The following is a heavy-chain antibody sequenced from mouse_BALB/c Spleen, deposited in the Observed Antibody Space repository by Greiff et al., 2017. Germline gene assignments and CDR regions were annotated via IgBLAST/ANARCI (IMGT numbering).Heavy chain of an antibody. D-gene: IGHD2-14*01. CDR3: ARAGYEGWYFDV. Sequence: EVQLQESGPGLVKPSQSLSLTCSVTGYSITSGYYWNWIRQFPGNKLEWMGYISYDGSNNYNPSLKNRISITRDTSKNQFFLKLNSVTTEDTATYYCARAGYEGWYFDVWGAGTTVTVSS. V-gene: IGHV3-6*02. CDR1: GYSITSGYY. CDR2: ISYDGSN. J-gene: IGHJ1*01.